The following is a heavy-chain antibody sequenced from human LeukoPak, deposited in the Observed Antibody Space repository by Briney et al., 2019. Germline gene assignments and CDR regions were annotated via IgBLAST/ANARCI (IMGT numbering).Heavy chain of an antibody. CDR2: MNPNSGNT. V-gene: IGHV1-8*03. CDR1: GYTFTSYD. D-gene: IGHD5-24*01. CDR3: ARGEMATMGLDY. Sequence: ASVKVSCKASGYTFTSYDINWVRQATGQGLEWMGWMNPNSGNTGYAQKFQGRVTITRNTSISTAYMELSSLRSEDTAVYYYARGEMATMGLDYWGQGTLVTVSS. J-gene: IGHJ4*02.